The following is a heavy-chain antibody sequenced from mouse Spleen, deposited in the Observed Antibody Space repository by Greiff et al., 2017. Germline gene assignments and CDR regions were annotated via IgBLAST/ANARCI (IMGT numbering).Heavy chain of an antibody. J-gene: IGHJ1*01. CDR3: ARRVYGNPGYFDV. CDR2: ISTYYGDA. CDR1: GYTFTDYA. D-gene: IGHD2-1*01. Sequence: VKVVESGAELVRPGVSVKISCKGSGYTFTDYAMHWVKQSHAKSLEWIGVISTYYGDASYNQKFKGKATMTVDKSSSTAYMELARLTSEDSAIYYCARRVYGNPGYFDVWGAGTTVTVSS. V-gene: IGHV1S137*01.